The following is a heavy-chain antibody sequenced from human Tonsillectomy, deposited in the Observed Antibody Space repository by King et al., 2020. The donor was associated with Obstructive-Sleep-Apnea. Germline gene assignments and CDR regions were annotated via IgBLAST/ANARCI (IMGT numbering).Heavy chain of an antibody. CDR2: FYYRGST. CDR3: ATGGDTYGDVFDY. V-gene: IGHV4-30-4*07. Sequence: VQLQESGPGLVKPSQTLSLTCAVSGGSLNSGVYTWSWIRQPPGKGLEGIGYFYYRGSTYYNPSPKSRVIISVDTSMTQFSLTLNSVTAADTAVYYCATGGDTYGDVFDYGGQGSRVTVSS. J-gene: IGHJ4*02. CDR1: GGSLNSGVYT. D-gene: IGHD5-18*01.